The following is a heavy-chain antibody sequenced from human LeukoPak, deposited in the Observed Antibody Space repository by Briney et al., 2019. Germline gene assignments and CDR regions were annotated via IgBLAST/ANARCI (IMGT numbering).Heavy chain of an antibody. CDR3: GKRGCLQRIDP. D-gene: IGHD5-24*01. V-gene: IGHV1-46*01. CDR1: GCTFTSYY. J-gene: IGHJ5*02. CDR2: IDPSGGST. Sequence: GASVKVSCKASGCTFTSYYMHWVPQAPGQRLEWMGIIDPSGGSTRYPQKFQGRVTMTRDTSTRTVYIELSSLRSEETAVYHCGKRGCLQRIDPWGQGTLVTVSP.